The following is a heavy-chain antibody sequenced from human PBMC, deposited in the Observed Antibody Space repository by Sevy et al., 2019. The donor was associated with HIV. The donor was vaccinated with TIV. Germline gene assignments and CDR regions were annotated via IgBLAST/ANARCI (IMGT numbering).Heavy chain of an antibody. D-gene: IGHD3-10*01. Sequence: GGSLRLSCAASGFTFSSYAMHWVRQAPGKGLEWVAVISYDGSNKYYADSVKGRFTISRDNSKNTLYMQMNSLRAEDTAVYYCAIGGPLWGSGIVFGMDVWGQGTTVTVSS. CDR1: GFTFSSYA. V-gene: IGHV3-30-3*01. J-gene: IGHJ6*02. CDR3: AIGGPLWGSGIVFGMDV. CDR2: ISYDGSNK.